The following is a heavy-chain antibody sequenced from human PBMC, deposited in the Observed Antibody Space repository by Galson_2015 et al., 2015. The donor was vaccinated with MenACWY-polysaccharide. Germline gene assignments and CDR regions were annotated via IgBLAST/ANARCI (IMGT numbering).Heavy chain of an antibody. CDR2: MSYRGNT. CDR3: ARVCGSGRCLDV. D-gene: IGHD2-21*01. Sequence: ETLSLTCGVSGDSITSASFDGAWMRQPPGKGLEWIGSMSYRGNTYYNPSLKSRVTMSVDMSKNQFSLGLTSVTAADTAVYHCARVCGSGRCLDVWGQGTTVTVSS. V-gene: IGHV4-39*07. CDR1: GDSITSASFD. J-gene: IGHJ6*02.